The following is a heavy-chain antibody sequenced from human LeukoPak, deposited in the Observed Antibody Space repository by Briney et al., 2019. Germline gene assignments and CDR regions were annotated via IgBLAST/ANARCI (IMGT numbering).Heavy chain of an antibody. Sequence: GGSLRLSCAASGFTFNSYSMNWVRQAPGKGLEWVSSISSSSSSIYYADSMKGRFTISRDNAKNLLYLRMNSLRAEDTAVYYCARSWNPFDYWGQGTLVTVSS. CDR1: GFTFNSYS. V-gene: IGHV3-21*01. CDR3: ARSWNPFDY. D-gene: IGHD1-1*01. J-gene: IGHJ4*02. CDR2: ISSSSSSI.